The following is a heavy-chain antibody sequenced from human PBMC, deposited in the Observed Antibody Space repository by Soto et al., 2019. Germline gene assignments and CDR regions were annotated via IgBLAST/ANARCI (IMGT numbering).Heavy chain of an antibody. D-gene: IGHD3-22*01. CDR3: ASLKKDYYDSSGYYAFDY. J-gene: IGHJ4*02. Sequence: NPSETLSLTCTVSGGSVNIGTYYWSWIRQRPGEGLEWIGYTFYSGSTYYNPFLNSRVTISLDISNNQFSLELTSVTAADTAVYFCASLKKDYYDSSGYYAFDYWGQGTLVTVSS. CDR1: GGSVNIGTYY. V-gene: IGHV4-31*03. CDR2: TFYSGST.